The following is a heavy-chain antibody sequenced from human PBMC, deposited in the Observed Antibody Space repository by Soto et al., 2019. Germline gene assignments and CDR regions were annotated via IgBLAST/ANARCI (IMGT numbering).Heavy chain of an antibody. CDR1: GFTFSGSD. V-gene: IGHV3-23*01. J-gene: IGHJ1*01. D-gene: IGHD6-19*01. Sequence: GGSLRLSYAASGFTFSGSDMTWVRQAPGKGLEWVSGISASATNTYYADSVKGRFTISRDNSKNTLYLQMNSLRAEDTAVYYCAKAWSSGWYFAEYFQHWGQGTLVTVSS. CDR3: AKAWSSGWYFAEYFQH. CDR2: ISASATNT.